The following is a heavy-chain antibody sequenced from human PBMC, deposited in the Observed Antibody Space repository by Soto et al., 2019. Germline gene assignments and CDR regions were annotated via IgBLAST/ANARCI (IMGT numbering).Heavy chain of an antibody. CDR1: GGSFSGYY. Sequence: PSETLSLTCAVYGGSFSGYYWTWIRQPPGTGLEWIGEINHSGSTNYNPSLKSRVTISVDTSKNQFSLKLSSVTAADTAVYYCAVIYDSSGYYYGSFAYWGKGTLVTVSS. D-gene: IGHD3-22*01. J-gene: IGHJ4*02. CDR3: AVIYDSSGYYYGSFAY. V-gene: IGHV4-34*01. CDR2: INHSGST.